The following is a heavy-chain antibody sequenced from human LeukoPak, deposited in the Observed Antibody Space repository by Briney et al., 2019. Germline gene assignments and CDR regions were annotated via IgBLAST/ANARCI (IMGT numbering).Heavy chain of an antibody. CDR1: GGSISSSTYY. CDR2: IYYSGST. Sequence: SETLSLTCTVSGGSISSSTYYWSWIRQPPGQGLEWIGYIYYSGSTNYNPSLKSRVTLSMDTSKNQFSLRLSSVTAADTAVYYCARGALRYFDWLKKDYYYMDVWGKGTTVTISS. J-gene: IGHJ6*03. CDR3: ARGALRYFDWLKKDYYYMDV. D-gene: IGHD3-9*01. V-gene: IGHV4-61*01.